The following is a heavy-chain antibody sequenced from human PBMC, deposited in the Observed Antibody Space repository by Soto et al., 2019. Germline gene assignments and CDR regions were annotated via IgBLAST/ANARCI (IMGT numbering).Heavy chain of an antibody. J-gene: IGHJ6*01. D-gene: IGHD6-19*01. V-gene: IGHV1-46*01. CDR3: AREKYRGAVGLDRDWLDG. CDR1: VYPFTSNS. Sequence: GSVKVSCQASVYPFTSNSMHLVRQAPGQGLEWMGPINPIAGSTSYAQKFQGRVTITRDPSTSTVYMELSSLRSEDTAVYYCAREKYRGAVGLDRDWLDGWGQGTTVTVPS. CDR2: INPIAGST.